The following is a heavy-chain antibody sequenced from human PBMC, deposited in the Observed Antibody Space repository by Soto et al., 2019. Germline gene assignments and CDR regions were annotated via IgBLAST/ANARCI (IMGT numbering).Heavy chain of an antibody. D-gene: IGHD2-21*02. CDR2: IWYDGSNK. J-gene: IGHJ4*01. V-gene: IGHV3-33*08. CDR1: GFTFSSYG. CDR3: AREGDEYYFDF. Sequence: PGGSLRLSCAASGFTFSSYGMHWVRQAPGKGLEWVAVIWYDGSNKYYADSVKGRFTISRDNSKNTLYLQMNSLRAEDTAVYYCAREGDEYYFDFWGHGTLVTVSS.